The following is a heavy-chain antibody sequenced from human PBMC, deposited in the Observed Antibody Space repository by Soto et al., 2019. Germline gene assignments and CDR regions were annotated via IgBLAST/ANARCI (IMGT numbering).Heavy chain of an antibody. Sequence: SETLSLTSTVSGGSISSYYWSWIQQPPGKGLEWIGYIYYSGSTNYNPSLKSRVTISVDTSKNQFSLKLSSVTAADTAVYYCARGGRNYDILTGYGNDAFDIWGQGTMVTVSS. V-gene: IGHV4-59*01. CDR3: ARGGRNYDILTGYGNDAFDI. CDR1: GGSISSYY. J-gene: IGHJ3*02. D-gene: IGHD3-9*01. CDR2: IYYSGST.